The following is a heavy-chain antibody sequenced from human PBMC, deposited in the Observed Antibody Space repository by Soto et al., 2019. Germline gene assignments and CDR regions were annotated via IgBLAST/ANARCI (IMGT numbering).Heavy chain of an antibody. CDR1: GYKFTSYA. CDR3: ARPTRDGYGPEAYYFDS. CDR2: INIGNGNT. Sequence: ASVKVSCKASGYKFTSYAIHWVRQAPGQGLEWMGWINIGNGNTKYSQKLQGRVVITRDTAATTTYVELSSLKSEDTAVYFCARPTRDGYGPEAYYFDSWGQGTLVTVSS. J-gene: IGHJ4*02. V-gene: IGHV1-3*04. D-gene: IGHD5-12*01.